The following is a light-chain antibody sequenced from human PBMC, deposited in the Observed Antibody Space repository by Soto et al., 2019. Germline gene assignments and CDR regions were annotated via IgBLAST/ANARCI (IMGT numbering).Light chain of an antibody. V-gene: IGKV3-11*01. CDR2: DAS. CDR1: QSVSTNY. CDR3: QQRSNWIT. J-gene: IGKJ5*01. Sequence: EIVLTQSPGNLSLSPGERATLSCRASQSVSTNYVAWYQQKPGQAPRLLIYDASNRATGIPARFSGSGSGTDFTLTISSLEPEDFAVYYCQQRSNWITFGQGTRLEIK.